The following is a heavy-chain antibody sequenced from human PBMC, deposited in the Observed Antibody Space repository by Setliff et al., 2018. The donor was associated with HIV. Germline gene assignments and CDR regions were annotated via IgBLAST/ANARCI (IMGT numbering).Heavy chain of an antibody. J-gene: IGHJ3*02. Sequence: ASVKVSCKASGYTLTSYAINWVRQAPGQSLEWMAWINGGNGDTKYSQKFQGRVTVTGDTSAITAYMELSDRRSEDTAVYYCARDSLPYYYGSGTDSFDIWGQGTMVTVSS. CDR3: ARDSLPYYYGSGTDSFDI. V-gene: IGHV1-3*01. CDR2: INGGNGDT. CDR1: GYTLTSYA. D-gene: IGHD3-10*01.